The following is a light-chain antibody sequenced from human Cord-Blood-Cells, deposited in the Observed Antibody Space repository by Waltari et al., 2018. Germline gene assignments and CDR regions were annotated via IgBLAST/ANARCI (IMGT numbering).Light chain of an antibody. CDR3: QQSYSTPLT. V-gene: IGKV1-39*01. CDR2: AAS. Sequence: DIQMTQSPSSLSASLGDRVTITCGASQSISSYLNWYQQKPGKAPKLLIYAASSVQSGVPSRFSGSGSGTDFTLTISRLQPEDFATYYCQQSYSTPLTFGGGTKGEIK. CDR1: QSISSY. J-gene: IGKJ4*01.